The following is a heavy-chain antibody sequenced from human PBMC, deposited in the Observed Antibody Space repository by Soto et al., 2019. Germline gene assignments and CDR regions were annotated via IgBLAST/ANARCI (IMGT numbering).Heavy chain of an antibody. J-gene: IGHJ5*02. Sequence: SETLSLTCTVSGGSISNDNYYWSWIRQSPGKGLEWIAYIYYSGSTYYNPSLKSRRTISVDPSKNRFSLKQSSVTAADTAVYYCARTPSPGPFYAASADFDRWGQGNLVTVSS. CDR3: ARTPSPGPFYAASADFDR. CDR1: GGSISNDNYY. CDR2: IYYSGST. D-gene: IGHD2-15*01. V-gene: IGHV4-30-4*01.